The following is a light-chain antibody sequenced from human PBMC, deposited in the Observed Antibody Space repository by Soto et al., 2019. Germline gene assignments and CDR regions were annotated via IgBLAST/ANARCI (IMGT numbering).Light chain of an antibody. CDR1: QSVSSY. CDR3: QQRSNWPLLIT. CDR2: DAS. V-gene: IGKV3-11*01. Sequence: EIVLTQSPATLSLSPGERAALSCRASQSVSSYLAWYQQKPGQAPRLLIYDASNRATGVPARFSGSGSGTDFTLTISSLEPEDFAVYYCQQRSNWPLLITFGQVTRLEIK. J-gene: IGKJ5*01.